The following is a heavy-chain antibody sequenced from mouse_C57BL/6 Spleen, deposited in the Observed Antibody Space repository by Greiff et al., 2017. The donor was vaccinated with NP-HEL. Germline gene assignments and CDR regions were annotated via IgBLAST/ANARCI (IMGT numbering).Heavy chain of an antibody. V-gene: IGHV2-5*01. Sequence: VHLVESGPGLVQPSQSLSITCTVSGFSLTSYGVHWVRQSPGKGLEWLGVIWRGGSTDYNAAFMSRLSITKDNSKSQVFFKMNSLQADDTAIYYCAKPAIYDGYHMDYWGQGTSVTVSS. CDR3: AKPAIYDGYHMDY. D-gene: IGHD2-3*01. CDR2: IWRGGST. CDR1: GFSLTSYG. J-gene: IGHJ4*01.